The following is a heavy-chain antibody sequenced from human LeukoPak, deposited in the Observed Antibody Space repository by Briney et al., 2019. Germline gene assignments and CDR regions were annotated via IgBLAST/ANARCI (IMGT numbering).Heavy chain of an antibody. D-gene: IGHD3-22*01. V-gene: IGHV3-48*02. CDR2: ISYSDTAK. CDR3: ARYFERSGFYRDAFDV. J-gene: IGHJ3*01. CDR1: VFTFRTYG. Sequence: PGGSLRLSCAASVFTFRTYGMSWVRQAPGKGLEWLSYISYSDTAKYYADSVKGRFTISRDNAENSLHLQMNSLKDEDTAVYYCARYFERSGFYRDAFDVWGQGTMVTVSS.